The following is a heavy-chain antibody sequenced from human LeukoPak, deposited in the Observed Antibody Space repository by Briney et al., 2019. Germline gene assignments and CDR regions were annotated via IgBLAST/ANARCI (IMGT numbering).Heavy chain of an antibody. Sequence: GASVKVSCKASGYTFTSYAMHWVRQAPGQRLEWMGWINAGNGNTKYSQKFQGRVTITRDTSASTAYMELSSLRSEDTAVYYCARDLVITFGGVDYWGQGTLVTVSS. CDR2: INAGNGNT. D-gene: IGHD3-16*01. CDR1: GYTFTSYA. CDR3: ARDLVITFGGVDY. V-gene: IGHV1-3*01. J-gene: IGHJ4*02.